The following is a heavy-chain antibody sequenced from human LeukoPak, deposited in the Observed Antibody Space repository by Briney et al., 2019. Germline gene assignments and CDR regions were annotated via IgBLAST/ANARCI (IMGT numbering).Heavy chain of an antibody. CDR3: ARLDVGYYDSSGYYFDY. CDR1: GYSISSGYY. V-gene: IGHV4-38-2*01. J-gene: IGHJ4*02. Sequence: PSETLSLTCAVSGYSISSGYYWGWIRQPPGKGLEWIGSMYHSGSTYYNPSLKSRVTISVDTSKNQFSLKLSSVTAADAAVYYCARLDVGYYDSSGYYFDYWGQGTLVTVSS. D-gene: IGHD3-22*01. CDR2: MYHSGST.